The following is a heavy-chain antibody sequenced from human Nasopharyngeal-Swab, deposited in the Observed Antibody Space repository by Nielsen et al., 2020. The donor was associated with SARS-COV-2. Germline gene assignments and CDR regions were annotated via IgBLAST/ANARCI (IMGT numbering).Heavy chain of an antibody. CDR2: ISAYNGDT. D-gene: IGHD6-13*01. J-gene: IGHJ4*02. V-gene: IGHV1-18*01. CDR3: ARSLFSSTAAGQPSDY. CDR1: GYTFTGYY. Sequence: ASVKVSCKASGYTFTGYYIHWVRQAPGQGLEWMGWISAYNGDTNYAQKLQGRLTMTTDTSTSTAYMELRSLRSDDTAVYYCARSLFSSTAAGQPSDYWGQGTLVTVSS.